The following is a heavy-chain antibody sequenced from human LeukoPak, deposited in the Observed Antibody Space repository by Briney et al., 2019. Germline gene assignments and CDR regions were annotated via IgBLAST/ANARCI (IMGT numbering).Heavy chain of an antibody. CDR1: GYTFTSYD. Sequence: ASVKVSCKASGYTFTSYDINWVRQATGQGLEWMGWMNPNSGNTGYAQKFQGRVTMTRNTSISTAYMELSSLRSEDTAVYYRASGLRYFDWLLYDYYYYYGMDVWGQGTTVTVSS. D-gene: IGHD3-9*01. CDR3: ASGLRYFDWLLYDYYYYYGMDV. J-gene: IGHJ6*02. V-gene: IGHV1-8*01. CDR2: MNPNSGNT.